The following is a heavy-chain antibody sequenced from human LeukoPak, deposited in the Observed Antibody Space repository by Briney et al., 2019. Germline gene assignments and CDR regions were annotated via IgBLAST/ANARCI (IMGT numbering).Heavy chain of an antibody. CDR2: IYYSGST. D-gene: IGHD2-2*01. CDR3: ARQAFCSGTSCFPFDY. J-gene: IGHJ4*02. CDR1: GGSISGYY. V-gene: IGHV4-59*01. Sequence: SETLSLTCTVSGGSISGYYWSWIRQPPGKGLEWIGYIYYSGSTSYNPSLKSRVTISVDTSKNQFSLKLSSVTAADTAVYYCARQAFCSGTSCFPFDYWGQGTLVTVS.